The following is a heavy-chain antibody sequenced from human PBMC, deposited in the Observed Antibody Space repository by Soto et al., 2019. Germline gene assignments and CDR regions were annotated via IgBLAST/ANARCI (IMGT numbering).Heavy chain of an antibody. J-gene: IGHJ4*02. CDR3: ASQDGVGYSYGQSFDY. D-gene: IGHD5-18*01. Sequence: SETLSLTCTVSGGSISSSSYYWGWIRQPPGKGLEWIGSIYYSGSTYYNPSLKSRVTISVDTSKNQFSLKLSSVTAADTAVYYCASQDGVGYSYGQSFDYGGQGTLVTVSS. CDR1: GGSISSSSYY. CDR2: IYYSGST. V-gene: IGHV4-39*01.